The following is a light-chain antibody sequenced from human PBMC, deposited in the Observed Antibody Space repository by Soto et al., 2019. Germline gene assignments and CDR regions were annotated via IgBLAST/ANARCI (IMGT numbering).Light chain of an antibody. J-gene: IGKJ2*04. CDR3: TQYRGS. Sequence: EIVLTQSPGILSLSPGERATLSCRASQSVSSTYLAWYQQKPGRAPRLLIYAVSSRATGIPDRFRGRGSGTDFSLTMSRLEPEDFAVYYWTQYRGSFGQGTKLEMK. CDR2: AVS. CDR1: QSVSSTY. V-gene: IGKV3-20*01.